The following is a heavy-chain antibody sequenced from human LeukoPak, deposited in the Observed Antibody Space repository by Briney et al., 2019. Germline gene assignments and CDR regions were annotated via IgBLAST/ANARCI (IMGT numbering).Heavy chain of an antibody. CDR1: GGTFSSYA. V-gene: IGHV1-69*13. J-gene: IGHJ4*02. CDR2: IIPIFGTA. Sequence: SVKVSCKASGGTFSSYAISWVRQAPGQGLEWMGGIIPIFGTANYAQKFQGRVTITADESTSTAYMELSSLRSEDTAVYYCARGVRAYYDFWSGYYYYFDYWGQGTLSPSPQ. CDR3: ARGVRAYYDFWSGYYYYFDY. D-gene: IGHD3-3*01.